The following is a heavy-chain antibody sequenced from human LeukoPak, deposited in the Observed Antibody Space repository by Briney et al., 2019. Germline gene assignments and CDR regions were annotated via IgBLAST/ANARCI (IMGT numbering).Heavy chain of an antibody. CDR1: EFTFSTYA. D-gene: IGHD3-10*01. J-gene: IGHJ4*02. Sequence: GGSLRLSCAASEFTFSTYAMHWVRQAPGKGLEWVAFIAYDGSNKYYADSVKGRFTISRDNSKNTLSLQMNSLRAEDTAVYYCAKDHDYYGLESYWGQGTLVTVSS. CDR3: AKDHDYYGLESY. V-gene: IGHV3-30*04. CDR2: IAYDGSNK.